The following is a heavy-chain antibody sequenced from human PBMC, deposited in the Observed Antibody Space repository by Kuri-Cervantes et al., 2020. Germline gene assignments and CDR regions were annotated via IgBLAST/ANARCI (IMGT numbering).Heavy chain of an antibody. CDR3: ARVGDYYDSSGSYYYGMDV. Sequence: GGSLRLSCAASGFTFDDYAMHWVRQAPGKGLEWVSGISWNSGSIGYADSVKGRFTISRDNAKNSLYLQMNSLRAEDTAVYYCARVGDYYDSSGSYYYGMDVWGQGTTVTVSS. CDR2: ISWNSGSI. J-gene: IGHJ6*02. D-gene: IGHD3-22*01. V-gene: IGHV3-9*01. CDR1: GFTFDDYA.